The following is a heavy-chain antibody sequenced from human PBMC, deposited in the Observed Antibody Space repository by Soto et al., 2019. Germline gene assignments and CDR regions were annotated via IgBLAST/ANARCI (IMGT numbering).Heavy chain of an antibody. CDR2: FHHSLGS. J-gene: IGHJ6*02. D-gene: IGHD3-10*01. Sequence: VQLEGAGPGLVKASGALFPFRTCFGWPLQRFLLGRVPQSPGERMEWIGYFHHSLGSSFNPSPQSRVAISLDTSKSQFSLKVTSVTATDTAVYYCARQGFGPLHGLVDVWGQGTTVTVSS. CDR3: ARQGFGPLHGLVDV. V-gene: IGHV4-59*08. CDR1: WPLQRFL.